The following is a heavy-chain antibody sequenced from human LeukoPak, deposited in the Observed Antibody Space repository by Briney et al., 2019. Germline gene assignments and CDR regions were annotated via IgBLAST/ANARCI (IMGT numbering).Heavy chain of an antibody. CDR2: VIPILGIA. J-gene: IGHJ5*02. CDR3: ARGAMVGYDFWSGVNWFDP. CDR1: VGSFSSYA. D-gene: IGHD3-3*01. Sequence: SETVSCKAPVGSFSSYAISWVRQAPGQGLEWMGRVIPILGIANYAQKFQGRVTITADKSTSTAYMELSSLRSEDTAVYYCARGAMVGYDFWSGVNWFDPWGQGTLVTVSS. V-gene: IGHV1-69*04.